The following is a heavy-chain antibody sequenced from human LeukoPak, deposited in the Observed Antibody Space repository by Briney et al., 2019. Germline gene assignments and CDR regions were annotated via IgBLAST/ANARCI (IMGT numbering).Heavy chain of an antibody. CDR2: ISYDGSNK. CDR3: AKDYSSSWYGPGDYYYGMDV. Sequence: GGSLRLSCAASGFTFSSYAMHWVRQAPGKGLEWVAVISYDGSNKYYADSVKGRFTISRDNSKNTLYLQMNSLRAEDTAVYYCAKDYSSSWYGPGDYYYGMDVWGQGATVTVSS. V-gene: IGHV3-30*04. D-gene: IGHD6-13*01. CDR1: GFTFSSYA. J-gene: IGHJ6*02.